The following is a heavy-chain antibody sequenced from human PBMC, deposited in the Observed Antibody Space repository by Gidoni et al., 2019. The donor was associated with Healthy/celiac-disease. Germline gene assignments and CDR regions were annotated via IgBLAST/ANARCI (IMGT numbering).Heavy chain of an antibody. CDR3: AGSSGSYPGAIYYYYMDV. Sequence: QVQLVQSGAEVKKPGASVKVSCKAYVYTFTSYYMHWVRQAPGQGLEWMGIINPSGGSTSYAQKFQGRVTMTRDTSTSTVYMELSSLRSEDTAVYYCAGSSGSYPGAIYYYYMDVWGKGTTVTVSS. J-gene: IGHJ6*03. CDR1: VYTFTSYY. CDR2: INPSGGST. D-gene: IGHD1-26*01. V-gene: IGHV1-46*01.